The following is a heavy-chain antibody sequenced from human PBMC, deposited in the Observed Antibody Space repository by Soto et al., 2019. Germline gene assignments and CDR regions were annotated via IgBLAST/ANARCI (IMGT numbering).Heavy chain of an antibody. CDR2: IGTAGDT. V-gene: IGHV3-13*01. J-gene: IGHJ3*02. Sequence: PGGSLRLSCAASGFTFSSYGMHWVRQATGKGLEWVSAIGTAGDTYYPGSVKGRFTISRENAKNSLYLQMNSLRAGDTAVYYCARLGGNGAFDIWGQGTMVTVSS. CDR1: GFTFSSYG. CDR3: ARLGGNGAFDI.